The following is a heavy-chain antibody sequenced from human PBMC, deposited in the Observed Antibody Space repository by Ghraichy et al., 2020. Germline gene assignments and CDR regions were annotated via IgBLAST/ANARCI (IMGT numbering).Heavy chain of an antibody. CDR3: ARGGSSWQRYYYYGMDV. D-gene: IGHD6-13*01. Sequence: GGSLRLSCAASGFTFSSYDMHWVRQATGKGLEWVSAIGTAGDTYYPGSVKGRFTISRENAKNSLYLQMNSLRAGDTAVYYCARGGSSWQRYYYYGMDVWGQGTTVTVSS. V-gene: IGHV3-13*01. CDR1: GFTFSSYD. CDR2: IGTAGDT. J-gene: IGHJ6*02.